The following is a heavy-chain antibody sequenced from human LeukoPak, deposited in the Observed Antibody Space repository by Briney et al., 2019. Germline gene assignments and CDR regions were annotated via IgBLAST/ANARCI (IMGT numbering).Heavy chain of an antibody. D-gene: IGHD5-24*01. Sequence: ASVKVSCKASGYTFTGYYMHWVRQAPGQGLEWMGWINPNSGGTNYAQKFQGRVTMTRDTSISTAYMELSRLRSDDTAVYYCARDEGDGYNSFDYWGQGTLVTVSS. V-gene: IGHV1-2*02. CDR1: GYTFTGYY. CDR3: ARDEGDGYNSFDY. J-gene: IGHJ4*02. CDR2: INPNSGGT.